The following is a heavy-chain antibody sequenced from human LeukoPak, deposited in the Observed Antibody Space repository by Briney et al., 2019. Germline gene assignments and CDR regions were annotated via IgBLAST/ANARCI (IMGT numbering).Heavy chain of an antibody. J-gene: IGHJ4*02. CDR1: GFTFSSYA. V-gene: IGHV3-30-3*01. Sequence: GGSLRLSCAASGFTFSSYAMHWVRQAPGKGLEWVAVISYDGSNKYYADSVKGRFTISRDNSKNTLYLQMNSLRAEDTAVYYCARSLGDYFDYWGQGTLVTVSS. D-gene: IGHD4-17*01. CDR2: ISYDGSNK. CDR3: ARSLGDYFDY.